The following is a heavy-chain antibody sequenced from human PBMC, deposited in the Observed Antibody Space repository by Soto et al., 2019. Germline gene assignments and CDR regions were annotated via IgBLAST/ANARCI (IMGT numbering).Heavy chain of an antibody. Sequence: QLQLQESGPGLVKPSETLSLTCTVSGGSISSSSYYWGWIRQPPGKGLEWIGGIFYSGSTYYNPSLKSRLTISVDTSKNQFSLKLSSVTAADTAVYYCARHLTYCSAGSCYSDFPYYGMDVWGQGTTVTVSS. J-gene: IGHJ6*02. CDR3: ARHLTYCSAGSCYSDFPYYGMDV. D-gene: IGHD2-15*01. V-gene: IGHV4-39*01. CDR2: IFYSGST. CDR1: GGSISSSSYY.